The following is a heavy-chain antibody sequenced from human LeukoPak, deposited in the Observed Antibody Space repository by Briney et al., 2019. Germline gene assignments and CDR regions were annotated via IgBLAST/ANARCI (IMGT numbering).Heavy chain of an antibody. J-gene: IGHJ5*02. CDR2: IFHSGSS. Sequence: SETLSLTCAVSGDSISSGDYSWSWIRQPSGNGLEWIGYIFHSGSSYYNPSLKSRVTISVDKSKNRFSLRLTSVTAADTAVYYCARELWFVNAPGSWFDPWGQGTLVTVSS. V-gene: IGHV4-30-2*01. D-gene: IGHD3-10*01. CDR1: GDSISSGDYS. CDR3: ARELWFVNAPGSWFDP.